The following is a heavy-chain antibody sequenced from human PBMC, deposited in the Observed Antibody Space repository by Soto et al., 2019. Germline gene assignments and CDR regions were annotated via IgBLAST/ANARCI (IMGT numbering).Heavy chain of an antibody. CDR3: AKRWALMGSPGYYGMDV. J-gene: IGHJ6*02. Sequence: GAYLRLSCAASGFTFSSYAMSWVRQAPGEGLEWVSAISGSGGSTYYADSVKGRFTISRDNSKNTLYLQMNSLRAEDTAVYYCAKRWALMGSPGYYGMDVWGQGTTVTVSS. V-gene: IGHV3-23*01. CDR2: ISGSGGST. D-gene: IGHD1-26*01. CDR1: GFTFSSYA.